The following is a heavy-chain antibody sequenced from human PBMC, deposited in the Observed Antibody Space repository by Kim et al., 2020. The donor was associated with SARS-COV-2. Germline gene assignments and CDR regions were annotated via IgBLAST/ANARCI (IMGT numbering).Heavy chain of an antibody. CDR1: GGSFSGYY. J-gene: IGHJ4*02. D-gene: IGHD6-13*01. V-gene: IGHV4-34*01. CDR3: ARGIAAAGTDY. CDR2: INHSGST. Sequence: SETLSLTCAVYGGSFSGYYWSWIRQPPGKGLEWIGEINHSGSTNYNPSLKSRVTISVDTSKNQFSLKLSSVTAADTAVYYCARGIAAAGTDYWGQGTLVTVSS.